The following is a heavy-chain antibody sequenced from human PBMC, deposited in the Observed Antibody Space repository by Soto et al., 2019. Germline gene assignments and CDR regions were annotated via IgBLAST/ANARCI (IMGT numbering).Heavy chain of an antibody. CDR1: GGSITSDY. CDR3: ANPPLLWFGELSQPIDY. D-gene: IGHD3-10*01. V-gene: IGHV4-59*08. J-gene: IGHJ4*02. CDR2: MSYSGTI. Sequence: ASETLSLTCTVSGGSITSDYWGWIRQPPGKGLEWIGYMSYSGTINYHPSLKSRVSISIDMSKNQFSLKVISVTAADTAVYYCANPPLLWFGELSQPIDYWGQGTLVTVSS.